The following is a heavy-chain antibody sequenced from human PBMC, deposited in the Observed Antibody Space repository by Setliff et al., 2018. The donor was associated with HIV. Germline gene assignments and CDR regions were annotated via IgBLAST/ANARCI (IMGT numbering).Heavy chain of an antibody. CDR1: GGSISGYS. V-gene: IGHV4-4*07. D-gene: IGHD3-22*01. Sequence: LSLTCTVSGGSISGYSWSWIRQPAGKGLEWIGRIYTSGSTNYNPSLKSRVTMSVDTSKNQFSLRLSSVTAADTAMYYCARERSSGYYYEHYYYMDVWGKGTTVTVSS. J-gene: IGHJ6*03. CDR3: ARERSSGYYYEHYYYMDV. CDR2: IYTSGST.